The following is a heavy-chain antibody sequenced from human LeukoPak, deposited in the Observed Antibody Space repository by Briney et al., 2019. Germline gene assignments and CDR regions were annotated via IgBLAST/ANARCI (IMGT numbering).Heavy chain of an antibody. CDR3: ARGGDYDILTGFRYYYGMDV. CDR1: GFTFSSYG. J-gene: IGHJ6*02. V-gene: IGHV3-33*01. Sequence: VGSLRLSCAASGFTFSSYGMHWVRQAPGKGLEWVAVIWYDGSNKYYADSVKGRFTISRDNSKNTLYLQMNSLRAEDTAVYYCARGGDYDILTGFRYYYGMDVWGQGTTVTVSS. D-gene: IGHD3-9*01. CDR2: IWYDGSNK.